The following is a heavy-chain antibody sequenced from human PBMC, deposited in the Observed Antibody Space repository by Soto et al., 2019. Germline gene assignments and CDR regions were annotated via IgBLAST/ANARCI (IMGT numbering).Heavy chain of an antibody. V-gene: IGHV1-69*13. CDR2: IIPIFGTA. CDR3: ARDLYSGSYYAISSYYYGMDV. CDR1: GGTFSSYA. Sequence: SVKVSCKASGGTFSSYAISWVRQAPGQGLEWMGGIIPIFGTANYAQKFQGRVTITADESTSTAYMELSSLRSEDTAVYYCARDLYSGSYYAISSYYYGMDVWGQGTTVTSP. J-gene: IGHJ6*02. D-gene: IGHD1-26*01.